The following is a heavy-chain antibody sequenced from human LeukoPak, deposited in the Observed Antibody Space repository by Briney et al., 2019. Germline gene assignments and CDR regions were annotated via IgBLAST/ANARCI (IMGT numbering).Heavy chain of an antibody. CDR2: ISSSSSYI. CDR1: GFTFSSYS. D-gene: IGHD3-22*01. J-gene: IGHJ4*02. V-gene: IGHV3-21*01. CDR3: ARDFVAMYYYDSSGYSYFDY. Sequence: GGSLRLSCAASGFTFSSYSMNWVRQAPGKGLGWVSSISSSSSYIYYADSVKGRFTISRDNAKNSLYLQMNSLRAEDTAVYYCARDFVAMYYYDSSGYSYFDYWGQGTLVTVSS.